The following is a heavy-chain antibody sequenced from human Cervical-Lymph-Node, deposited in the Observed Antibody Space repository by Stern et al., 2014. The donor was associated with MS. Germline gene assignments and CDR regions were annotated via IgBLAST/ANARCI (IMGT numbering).Heavy chain of an antibody. Sequence: QVTLKESGPALVQPTQTLTLTCTFSGFSLVTSGVRVSWIRQPPGKALEWLARIDWNDKTFYNTSLMTRLTISKDTSKNQVVLTMTNVDPVDTATYYCARMMGSGYRHYFDYWGQGTPVTVS. CDR3: ARMMGSGYRHYFDY. CDR1: GFSLVTSGVR. J-gene: IGHJ4*02. V-gene: IGHV2-70*04. CDR2: IDWNDKT. D-gene: IGHD3-3*01.